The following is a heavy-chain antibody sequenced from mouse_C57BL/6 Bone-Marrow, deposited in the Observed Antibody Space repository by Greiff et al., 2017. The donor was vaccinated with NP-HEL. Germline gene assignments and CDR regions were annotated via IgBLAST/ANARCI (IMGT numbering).Heavy chain of an antibody. V-gene: IGHV2-5*01. CDR2: IWRGGST. CDR1: GFSLTSYG. D-gene: IGHD4-1*01. CDR3: AKMGELGPWFAY. J-gene: IGHJ3*01. Sequence: VHLVESGPGLVQPSQSLSITCTVSGFSLTSYGVHWVRQSPGKGLEWLGVIWRGGSTDYNAAFMSRLSITKDNSKSQVFFKMNSLLADDTAIYYCAKMGELGPWFAYWGQGTLVTVSA.